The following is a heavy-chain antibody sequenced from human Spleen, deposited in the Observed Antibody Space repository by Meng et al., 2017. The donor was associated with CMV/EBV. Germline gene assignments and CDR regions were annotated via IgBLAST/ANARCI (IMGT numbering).Heavy chain of an antibody. CDR3: AHSPPNYDFWSGDYTGIRHYVDY. J-gene: IGHJ4*02. V-gene: IGHV2-5*01. CDR2: IYSNNGK. Sequence: VGVGWIRQPPGKALEWLAVIYSNNGKRYSPSLKSRLTITQDTSKNQVVLTLTNLDPVDTATYYCAHSPPNYDFWSGDYTGIRHYVDYWGQGTLVTVSS. CDR1: VG. D-gene: IGHD3-3*01.